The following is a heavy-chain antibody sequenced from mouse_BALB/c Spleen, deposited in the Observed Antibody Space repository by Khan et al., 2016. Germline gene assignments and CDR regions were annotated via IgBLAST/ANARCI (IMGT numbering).Heavy chain of an antibody. CDR2: IYPGDGDT. Sequence: QVQLQQSGAELARPGASVKLSCKASGYTFTSYWMQWVKQRPGQGLEWIGAIYPGDGDTRYTQKFKGKATLTADKSSSTAYMQLSSLASEDSAVYYCARSGNEPWYFDVWGAGTTVTVSS. J-gene: IGHJ1*01. CDR3: ARSGNEPWYFDV. D-gene: IGHD2-1*01. CDR1: GYTFTSYW. V-gene: IGHV1-87*01.